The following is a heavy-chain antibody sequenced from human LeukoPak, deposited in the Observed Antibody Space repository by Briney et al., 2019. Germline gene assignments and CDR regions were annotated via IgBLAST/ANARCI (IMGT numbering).Heavy chain of an antibody. V-gene: IGHV3-9*01. Sequence: GGSLRLSCAASGFTFTNYWMHWVRQAPGKGLEWVSGISWNSGSIGYADSVKGRSTISRDNAKNSLYLQMNSLRAEDTALYYCAMAFSGSGSYYTTTFDYWGQGTLVTVSS. J-gene: IGHJ4*02. CDR2: ISWNSGSI. CDR3: AMAFSGSGSYYTTTFDY. CDR1: GFTFTNYW. D-gene: IGHD3-10*01.